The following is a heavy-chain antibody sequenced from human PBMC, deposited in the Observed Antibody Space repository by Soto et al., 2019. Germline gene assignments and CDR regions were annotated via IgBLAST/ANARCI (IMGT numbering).Heavy chain of an antibody. CDR1: GFTFSIYA. V-gene: IGHV3-23*01. Sequence: GGSLRLSCAASGFTFSIYAMSLVRQSPGKGLEWVSAISVSGGSTYYADSVKGRFTISRDNSKNTLYLQMKSLRAEDKAVYYCARHQRDDADRKIDCWGQGILFTVSS. CDR2: ISVSGGST. D-gene: IGHD2-8*01. CDR3: ARHQRDDADRKIDC. J-gene: IGHJ4*02.